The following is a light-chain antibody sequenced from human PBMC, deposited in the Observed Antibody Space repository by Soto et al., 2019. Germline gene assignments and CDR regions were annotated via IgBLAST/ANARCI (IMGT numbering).Light chain of an antibody. Sequence: DIVVTQSPLSLPVNPGEAASISCRSSQSLLHSNGYNYVDWYLQKPGQSPQLLIYLSSYRATGVPDRFSGSGSGTDFTLKISRVGAEDVGLYYCMQARQSRWTFGQGTRVEIK. CDR2: LSS. CDR3: MQARQSRWT. V-gene: IGKV2-28*01. CDR1: QSLLHSNGYNY. J-gene: IGKJ1*01.